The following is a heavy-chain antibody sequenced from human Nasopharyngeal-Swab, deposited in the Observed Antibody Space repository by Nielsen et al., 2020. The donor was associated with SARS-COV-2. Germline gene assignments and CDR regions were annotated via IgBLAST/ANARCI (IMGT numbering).Heavy chain of an antibody. Sequence: SETLSLTCTVSGGSISSGGYYWSWIRQHPGKGLEWIGYIYYSGSTYYNPSLKSRVTISVDTSKNQFSLKLSSVTAAYTAVYYCARDRMIKGDAFDIWGQGTMVTVSS. V-gene: IGHV4-31*03. D-gene: IGHD3-22*01. J-gene: IGHJ3*02. CDR3: ARDRMIKGDAFDI. CDR1: GGSISSGGYY. CDR2: IYYSGST.